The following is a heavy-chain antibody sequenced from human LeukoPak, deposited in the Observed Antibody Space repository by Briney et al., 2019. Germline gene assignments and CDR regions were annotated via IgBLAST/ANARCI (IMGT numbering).Heavy chain of an antibody. D-gene: IGHD3-3*01. Sequence: GGSLRLSCAASGFTFSSYAMHWVRQAPGKGLEWVAVISYDGSNKYYADSVKGRFTISRDNSKNTLYLQMNSLRAEDTAVYYCARVSFLEWSHPFDYRGQGTLVTVSS. V-gene: IGHV3-30-3*01. J-gene: IGHJ4*02. CDR2: ISYDGSNK. CDR3: ARVSFLEWSHPFDY. CDR1: GFTFSSYA.